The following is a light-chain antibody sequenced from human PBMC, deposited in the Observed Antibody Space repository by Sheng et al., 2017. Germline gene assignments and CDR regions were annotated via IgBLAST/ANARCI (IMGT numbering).Light chain of an antibody. V-gene: IGLV3-1*01. CDR1: KLGDKY. CDR2: QDS. Sequence: SYELTQPPSVSVSPGQTASITCSGDKLGDKYACWYQQKPGQSPVLVIYQDSKRPSGIPERFSGSFSGNTATLTISGTQATDEADYYCQAWGTSTVVFGTGTKVTVL. CDR3: QAWGTSTVV. J-gene: IGLJ1*01.